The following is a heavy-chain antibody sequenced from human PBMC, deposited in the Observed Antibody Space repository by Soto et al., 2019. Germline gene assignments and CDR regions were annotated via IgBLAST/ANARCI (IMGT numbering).Heavy chain of an antibody. D-gene: IGHD2-2*01. CDR3: ARGVGSTTSAPGY. CDR1: GFTFTTYS. CDR2: ISSSSSTI. Sequence: PGRALKLSCAASGFTFTTYSMNWVRQAPGKGLEWVSYISSSSSTIYYADSVKGRFTISRDDAKNSLYLQMNSLRVEDTAMYYCARGVGSTTSAPGYWGQGTLVTVSS. V-gene: IGHV3-48*01. J-gene: IGHJ4*02.